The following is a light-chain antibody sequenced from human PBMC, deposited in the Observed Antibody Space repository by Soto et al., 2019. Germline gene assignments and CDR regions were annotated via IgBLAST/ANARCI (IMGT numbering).Light chain of an antibody. J-gene: IGLJ1*01. CDR3: CSYAGSTTLYV. CDR2: EGS. Sequence: QSVLTQPASVSGSPGQSITISCTGTSSDVGTYNLVSWYQQHPGKAPKVIICEGSKWPSGVSNRFSGSKSGNTASLTISGLQAEDEADYYCCSYAGSTTLYVFGTGTKVTVL. CDR1: SSDVGTYNL. V-gene: IGLV2-23*01.